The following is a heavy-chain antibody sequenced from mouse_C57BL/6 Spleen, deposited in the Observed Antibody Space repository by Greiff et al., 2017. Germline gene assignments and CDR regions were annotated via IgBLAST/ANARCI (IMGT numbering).Heavy chain of an antibody. D-gene: IGHD3-3*01. Sequence: VKLVESGPELVKPGASVKISCKASGYAFSSSWMNWVKQRPGKGLEWIGRIYPGDGDTNYNGKFKGKATLTADKSSSTAYMQLSSLTSEDSAVYICARWGDPSYFDYWGQGTTLTVSS. CDR1: GYAFSSSW. CDR3: ARWGDPSYFDY. CDR2: IYPGDGDT. V-gene: IGHV1-82*01. J-gene: IGHJ2*01.